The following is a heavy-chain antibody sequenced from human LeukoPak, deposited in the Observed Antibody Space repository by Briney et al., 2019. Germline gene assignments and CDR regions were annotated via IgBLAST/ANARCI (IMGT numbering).Heavy chain of an antibody. Sequence: ASVKVSCTASGYTFTSYGISWVRPAPGQGLEWMGWISAYNGNTNYAQKLQGRVTMTTDTSTSTAYMELRSLRSDDTAVYYCARGHSSGWYDFYYYYGMDVWGQGTTVTVSS. D-gene: IGHD6-19*01. CDR2: ISAYNGNT. CDR1: GYTFTSYG. V-gene: IGHV1-18*01. J-gene: IGHJ6*02. CDR3: ARGHSSGWYDFYYYYGMDV.